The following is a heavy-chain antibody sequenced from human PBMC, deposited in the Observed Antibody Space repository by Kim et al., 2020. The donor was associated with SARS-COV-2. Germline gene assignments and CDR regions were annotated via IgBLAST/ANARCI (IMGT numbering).Heavy chain of an antibody. J-gene: IGHJ6*02. CDR3: ARGRNWNDAHYYYYGMDV. D-gene: IGHD1-1*01. CDR2: ISSSGSTI. V-gene: IGHV3-11*01. CDR1: GFTFSDYY. Sequence: GGSLRLSCAASGFTFSDYYMSWIRQAPGKGLEWVSYISSSGSTIYYADSVKGRFTISRDNAKNSLYLQMNSLRAEDTAVYYCARGRNWNDAHYYYYGMDVWGQGTTVTVSS.